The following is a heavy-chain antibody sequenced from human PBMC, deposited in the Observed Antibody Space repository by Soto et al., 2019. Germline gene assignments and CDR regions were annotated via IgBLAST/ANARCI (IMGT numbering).Heavy chain of an antibody. CDR1: GGSIRSGGYS. J-gene: IGHJ5*02. CDR2: ISGSGGST. Sequence: PSETLSLTCAVSGGSIRSGGYSWSWVRQAPGKGLEWVSAISGSGGSTYYADSVKGRFTISRDNSKNTLYLQMNSLRAEDTAVYYCAKMKPKVLLWFGEPHRMDPWGQGTLVTVSS. D-gene: IGHD3-10*01. CDR3: AKMKPKVLLWFGEPHRMDP. V-gene: IGHV3-23*01.